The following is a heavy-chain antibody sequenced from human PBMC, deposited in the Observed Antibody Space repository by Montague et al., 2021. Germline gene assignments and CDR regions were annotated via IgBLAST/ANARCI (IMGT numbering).Heavy chain of an antibody. CDR3: AKQDYFVSGTSYKGFDP. V-gene: IGHV4-59*08. J-gene: IGHJ5*02. CDR1: SGPIFHAH. D-gene: IGHD3-10*01. CDR2: MFYGGAT. Sequence: SETLSLTCTVSSGPIFHAHWSWVRQPPGKGQEWLGSMFYGGATSNNPSLKSRVTMSIDTSTNQFSLKLSFVTAADTAVYYCAKQDYFVSGTSYKGFDPWGQGILVTVSS.